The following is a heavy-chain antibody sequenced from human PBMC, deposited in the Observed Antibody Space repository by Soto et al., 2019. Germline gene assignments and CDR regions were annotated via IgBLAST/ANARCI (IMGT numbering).Heavy chain of an antibody. Sequence: QVQLQESGPGLVKPSQTLSLTCTVSGGSISSGDYYWSWIRQPPGKGLERIGYIYYSGSTYYKPSHKSRLTLSVDTAKTLLPLKLSSVTPADTAVYYWARGPYGYYVYYFDYGGQGTLVTLSS. CDR1: GGSISSGDYY. J-gene: IGHJ4*02. V-gene: IGHV4-30-4*01. D-gene: IGHD4-17*01. CDR2: IYYSGST. CDR3: ARGPYGYYVYYFDY.